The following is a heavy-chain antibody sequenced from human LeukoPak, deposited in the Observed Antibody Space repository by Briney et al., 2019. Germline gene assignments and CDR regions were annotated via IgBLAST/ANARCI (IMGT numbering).Heavy chain of an antibody. J-gene: IGHJ5*02. Sequence: GGSLRLSCAASGFAFGEYALSWVRQAPGKRPEWIGFIRSKLYGGAAEYAASVKGRFIFSRDDSKRIAYLQMNSLKIADTAVYYCARGGSDYFNYECPSWGQGTLVIVSS. CDR2: IRSKLYGGAA. CDR3: ARGGSDYFNYECPS. V-gene: IGHV3-49*04. D-gene: IGHD4-11*01. CDR1: GFAFGEYA.